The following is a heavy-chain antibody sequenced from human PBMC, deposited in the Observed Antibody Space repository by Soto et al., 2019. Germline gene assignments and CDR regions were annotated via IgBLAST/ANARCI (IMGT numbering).Heavy chain of an antibody. CDR2: ISSSSSYT. CDR3: AKGQATIADKFDY. J-gene: IGHJ4*02. V-gene: IGHV3-21*01. D-gene: IGHD5-12*01. CDR1: GFTFSSYS. Sequence: GGSLRLSCAASGFTFSSYSMHWVRQAPGKGLEWVSSISSSSSYTDYADLVKGRFTISRDNAENSLYLQMNSLRAEDTAAYYCAKGQATIADKFDYWGQGALVTV.